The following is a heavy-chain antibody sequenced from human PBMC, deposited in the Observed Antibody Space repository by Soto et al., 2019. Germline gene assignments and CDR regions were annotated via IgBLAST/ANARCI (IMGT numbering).Heavy chain of an antibody. D-gene: IGHD2-8*02. CDR3: ARDPGGNGGFYWYFDL. J-gene: IGHJ2*01. CDR2: ISSSSSYI. Sequence: GGSLRLSCAASGFTFSSYSMNWVRQAPGKGLEWVSSISSSSSYIYYADSLKGRFTISRDNAKNSLYLQMNSLRAGDTAVYYCARDPGGNGGFYWYFDLCGRRTLVPVSS. V-gene: IGHV3-21*01. CDR1: GFTFSSYS.